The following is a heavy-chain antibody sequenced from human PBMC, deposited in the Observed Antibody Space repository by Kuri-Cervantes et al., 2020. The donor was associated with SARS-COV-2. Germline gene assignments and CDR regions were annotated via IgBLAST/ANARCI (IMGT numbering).Heavy chain of an antibody. J-gene: IGHJ6*02. V-gene: IGHV3-73*01. CDR1: GFTFSGSA. CDR3: ARGEYGMDV. Sequence: GGSLRLSCAASGFTFSGSAMHWVRQASGKGLEWVGRIRSKANSYATAYAASVKGRFTISRDDSKNTAYLQMNSLRAEDTAVYYCARGEYGMDVWGQGTTVTVSS. CDR2: IRSKANSYAT.